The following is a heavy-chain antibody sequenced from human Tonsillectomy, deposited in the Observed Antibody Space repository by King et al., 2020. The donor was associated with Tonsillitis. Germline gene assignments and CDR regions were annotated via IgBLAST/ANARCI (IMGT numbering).Heavy chain of an antibody. J-gene: IGHJ4*02. CDR1: GFTFTNFA. D-gene: IGHD5-24*01. CDR3: AKDVGLWDGYNVPPFEY. V-gene: IGHV3-23*04. Sequence: VQLVESGGGLVQPGGSLRLSCAASGFTFTNFAMSWVRQAPGKGLEWVSAISGGGVNTFYADSVKGRFTISRDNSKNTLFLQMNSLRADDTAVYYCAKDVGLWDGYNVPPFEYWGQGTLVTVFS. CDR2: ISGGGVNT.